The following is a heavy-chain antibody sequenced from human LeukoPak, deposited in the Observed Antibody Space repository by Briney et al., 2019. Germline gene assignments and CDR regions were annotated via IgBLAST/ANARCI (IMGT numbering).Heavy chain of an antibody. CDR2: IYPGDSDT. J-gene: IGHJ3*02. D-gene: IGHD3-22*01. Sequence: GESLKISCKGSGYSFTNSWIGWVRQMPGKGLEWMGIIYPGDSDTRYSPSFQGQVTISADKSISTTYLQWSSLKASDTAMSYSAFAEDYYDSSGFGAFDIWGQGTVVTVSS. V-gene: IGHV5-51*01. CDR1: GYSFTNSW. CDR3: AFAEDYYDSSGFGAFDI.